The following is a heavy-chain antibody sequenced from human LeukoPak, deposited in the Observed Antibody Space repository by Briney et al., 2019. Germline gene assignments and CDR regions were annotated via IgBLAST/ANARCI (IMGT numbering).Heavy chain of an antibody. D-gene: IGHD4-17*01. V-gene: IGHV4-39*07. CDR2: IYYSGST. J-gene: IGHJ3*02. CDR1: GGSISSSSYY. CDR3: ARIDYGDPNDAFDI. Sequence: SETLSLTCTVSGGSISSSSYYWGWIRQPPGKGLEWIGSIYYSGSTYYNPSLKSRVTISVDTSKNQFSLKLSSVTAADTAVYYCARIDYGDPNDAFDIWGQGTMVTVSS.